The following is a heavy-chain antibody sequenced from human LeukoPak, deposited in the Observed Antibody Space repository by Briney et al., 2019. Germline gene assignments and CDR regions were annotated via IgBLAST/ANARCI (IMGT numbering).Heavy chain of an antibody. CDR3: ARCGAAVTTHFSH. Sequence: ASVKVSCKASGYTFSNYGITWVRQAPGQGLEYMGWISAADGTTNYAQKVQGRVTMTTDTSTSTAYMELRSLRSDDTAVYYCARCGAAVTTHFSHWGQGTLVTVSS. V-gene: IGHV1-18*01. CDR1: GYTFSNYG. J-gene: IGHJ4*02. D-gene: IGHD4-17*01. CDR2: ISAADGTT.